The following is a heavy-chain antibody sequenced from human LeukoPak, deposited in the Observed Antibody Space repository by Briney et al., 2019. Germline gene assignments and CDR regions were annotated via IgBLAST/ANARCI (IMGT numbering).Heavy chain of an antibody. V-gene: IGHV4-30-4*01. D-gene: IGHD1-1*01. CDR2: IYYSGST. CDR3: ARTGTRDHRTFDY. J-gene: IGHJ4*02. CDR1: RCTISSGHFY. Sequence: ALSLTCTFSRCTISSGHFYWRGMREPPGRGVECIGYIYYSGSTYYNPSLKSRVTISVDTSKNQFSLKLSSVTAADTAVYYCARTGTRDHRTFDYWGQGTLVTVSS.